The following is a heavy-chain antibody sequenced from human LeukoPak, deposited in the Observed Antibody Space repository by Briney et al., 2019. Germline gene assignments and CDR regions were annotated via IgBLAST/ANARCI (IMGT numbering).Heavy chain of an antibody. CDR3: ARDQVHSGNPRHWYFDL. D-gene: IGHD1-26*01. V-gene: IGHV3-53*01. Sequence: GGSLRLSCEASGFSVSSNPMSWVRQAPGQGLEWVSVIYSGDRVYYADSVKGRFTISRDSSKNTLYLQLNILTAEDTAVYYCARDQVHSGNPRHWYFDLWGRGTLVTVSS. CDR1: GFSVSSNP. J-gene: IGHJ2*01. CDR2: IYSGDRV.